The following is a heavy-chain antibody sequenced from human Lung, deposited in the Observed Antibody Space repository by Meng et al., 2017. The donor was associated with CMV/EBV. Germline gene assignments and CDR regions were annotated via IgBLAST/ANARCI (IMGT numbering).Heavy chain of an antibody. J-gene: IGHJ4*02. CDR2: ISFDGNEK. CDR3: ARDLRSPVY. V-gene: IGHV3-30*04. Sequence: SCAASGFTFSDYGVHWVRQAPGKGLEWVTVISFDGNEKYYADSVKGRFTISRDNAKNSLYLQMNSLRAEDTAVYYCARDLRSPVYWGQGTLVTVSS. D-gene: IGHD3-10*01. CDR1: GFTFSDYG.